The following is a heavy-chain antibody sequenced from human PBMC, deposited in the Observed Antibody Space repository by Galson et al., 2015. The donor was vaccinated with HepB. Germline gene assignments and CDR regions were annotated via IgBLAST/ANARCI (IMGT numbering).Heavy chain of an antibody. CDR2: INPNSGGT. CDR3: ARGPSFGVGYFDY. D-gene: IGHD3-3*01. Sequence: SVKVSCKASGYTFTGYYMHWVRQAPGQGLEWMGWINPNSGGTNYAQKFQGRVTMTRDTSTSTAYMELSRLRSDDTAVYYCARGPSFGVGYFDYWGQGTLVTVSS. V-gene: IGHV1-2*02. J-gene: IGHJ4*02. CDR1: GYTFTGYY.